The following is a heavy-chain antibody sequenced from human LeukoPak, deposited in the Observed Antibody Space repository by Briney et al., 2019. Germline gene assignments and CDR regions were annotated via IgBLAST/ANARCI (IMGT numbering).Heavy chain of an antibody. D-gene: IGHD3-16*02. Sequence: GGSLRLSCAASGFTFSSYAMSGVRQAPGKGLKWVSTINDNGDGTYYADSVKGRFTISRDNSKNTLYLQMNSLRAEDTAVYYCAKDIVAPGLFFDYWGQGILVTVSS. CDR3: AKDIVAPGLFFDY. CDR2: INDNGDGT. J-gene: IGHJ4*02. V-gene: IGHV3-23*01. CDR1: GFTFSSYA.